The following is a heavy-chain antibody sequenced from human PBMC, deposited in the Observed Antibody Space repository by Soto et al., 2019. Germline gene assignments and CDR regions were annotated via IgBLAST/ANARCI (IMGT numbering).Heavy chain of an antibody. Sequence: SETLSLTCAVSGGSISRGGYSWSWIRQPPGKGLEWIGYIYHSGSTYYNPSLKSRVTISVDRSKNQFSLKLSSVTAADTAVYYCARAVRGYDSSGTFDYWGQGTLVTVS. V-gene: IGHV4-30-2*01. J-gene: IGHJ4*02. CDR3: ARAVRGYDSSGTFDY. CDR2: IYHSGST. CDR1: GGSISRGGYS. D-gene: IGHD3-22*01.